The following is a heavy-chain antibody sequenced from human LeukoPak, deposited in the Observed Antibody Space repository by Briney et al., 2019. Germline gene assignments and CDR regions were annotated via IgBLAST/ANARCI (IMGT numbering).Heavy chain of an antibody. Sequence: SETLSLTCTVSGGSISSSSYYWGWIRQPPGKGLEWIGSIYYSGSTYYNPSLKSRVTISVDTSKNQFSLKLSSVTAADTAVYYCARETSVWSGYYIYWFDPWGQGTLVTVSS. V-gene: IGHV4-39*02. CDR1: GGSISSSSYY. CDR3: ARETSVWSGYYIYWFDP. CDR2: IYYSGST. D-gene: IGHD3-3*01. J-gene: IGHJ5*02.